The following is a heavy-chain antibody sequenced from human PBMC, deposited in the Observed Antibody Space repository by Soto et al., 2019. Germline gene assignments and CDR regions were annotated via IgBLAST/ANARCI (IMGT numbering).Heavy chain of an antibody. CDR2: INAGNGNT. J-gene: IGHJ6*02. D-gene: IGHD3-10*01. CDR3: ATASEGNYYGSGYYYYYGMDV. V-gene: IGHV1-3*01. Sequence: GASVKVSCKASGYTLTSYAMHWVRQAPGQRLEWMGWINAGNGNTKYSQKFQGRVTITRDTSASTAYMELSSLRSEDTAVYYCATASEGNYYGSGYYYYYGMDVWGQGTTVTVSS. CDR1: GYTLTSYA.